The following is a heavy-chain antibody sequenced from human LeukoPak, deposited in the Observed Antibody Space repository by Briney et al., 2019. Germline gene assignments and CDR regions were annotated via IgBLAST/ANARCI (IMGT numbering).Heavy chain of an antibody. CDR2: IRYDGSNK. V-gene: IGHV3-30*02. D-gene: IGHD6-19*01. CDR3: AKDSPRYSSGCSEFDY. J-gene: IGHJ4*02. CDR1: GFTFSSYG. Sequence: GGSLRLSCAASGFTFSSYGMHWVRQAPGKGLEWVAFIRYDGSNKYYADSVKGRFTISRDNSKNTLYLPMNSLRAEDTAVYYCAKDSPRYSSGCSEFDYWGQGTLVTVSS.